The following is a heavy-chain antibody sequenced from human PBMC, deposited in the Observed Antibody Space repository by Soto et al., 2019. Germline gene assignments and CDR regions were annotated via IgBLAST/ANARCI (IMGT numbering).Heavy chain of an antibody. V-gene: IGHV3-30-3*01. CDR3: ACPEKDIVLVPAAG. CDR2: ISSDGSNK. D-gene: IGHD2-2*01. CDR1: GFTFNNFA. J-gene: IGHJ4*02. Sequence: QVQLVESGGGVVQPGRSLRLSCAASGFTFNNFAMHWVRQAPDKGLEWVALISSDGSNKYYADSVKGRFTISRDNSKNTLYLQVNSLRAEDTAIYYCACPEKDIVLVPAAGWGQGTLVTVSS.